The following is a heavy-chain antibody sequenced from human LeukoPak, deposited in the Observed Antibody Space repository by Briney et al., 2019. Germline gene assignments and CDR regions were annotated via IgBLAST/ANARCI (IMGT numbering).Heavy chain of an antibody. CDR1: EFTFSSYA. Sequence: GGSLRLSCAASEFTFSSYAMSWVRQAPGKGLEWVAVISYDGSNKYYADSVKGRFTISRDNSKNTLYLQMNSLRAEDTAVYYCAKRGAEVGATVAPGDYWGQGTLVTVSS. V-gene: IGHV3-30*18. CDR2: ISYDGSNK. CDR3: AKRGAEVGATVAPGDY. J-gene: IGHJ4*02. D-gene: IGHD1-26*01.